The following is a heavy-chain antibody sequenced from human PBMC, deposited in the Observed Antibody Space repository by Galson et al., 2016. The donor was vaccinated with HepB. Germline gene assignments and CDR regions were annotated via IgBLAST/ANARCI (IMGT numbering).Heavy chain of an antibody. CDR1: GGSIGSTNW. CDR3: RRRGKMDGYSWSYNSYGMDV. D-gene: IGHD4-17*01. V-gene: IGHV4-4*02. J-gene: IGHJ6*02. CDR2: IYHSGST. Sequence: SETLSLTCAVSGGSIGSTNWWTWVRQPPGKGLEWTGEIYHSGSTNYNPALKSRVTISVDKSKDQFSLKLRSVTAADTAVYYCRRRGKMDGYSWSYNSYGMDVWGQGTTVTVSS.